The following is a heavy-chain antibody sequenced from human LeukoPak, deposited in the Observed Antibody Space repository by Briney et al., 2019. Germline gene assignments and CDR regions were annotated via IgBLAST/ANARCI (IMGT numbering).Heavy chain of an antibody. V-gene: IGHV3-53*01. CDR3: ARSLDGIAASSDY. J-gene: IGHJ4*02. CDR2: IYSGGST. D-gene: IGHD6-13*01. Sequence: GGSLRLSCAASGFTVSNNYMSWVRQALGKGLEWVSVIYSGGSTYYADSVKGRFTISRDNSKNTLYLQMNSLRAEDTAVYYCARSLDGIAASSDYWGQGTLVTVSS. CDR1: GFTVSNNY.